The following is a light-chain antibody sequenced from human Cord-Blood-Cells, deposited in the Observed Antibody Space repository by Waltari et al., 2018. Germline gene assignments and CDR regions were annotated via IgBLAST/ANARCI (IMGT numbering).Light chain of an antibody. V-gene: IGLV2-14*01. Sequence: QSALTQPASVSGSPGQSITISCTGTSSDVGGYNYVSWYQQHPGKAPKLMIYDVSNRPSGVSNRFSGSKYGKTASLTISRLQAEDEADYYCSSYTSSSTVVFGGGTKLTVL. CDR2: DVS. J-gene: IGLJ2*01. CDR3: SSYTSSSTVV. CDR1: SSDVGGYNY.